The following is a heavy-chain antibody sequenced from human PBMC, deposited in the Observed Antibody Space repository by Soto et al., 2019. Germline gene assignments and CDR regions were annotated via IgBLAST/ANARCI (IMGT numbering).Heavy chain of an antibody. CDR1: GGTFGTSA. CDR3: AREGDYNFDYYSGMDV. Sequence: QVQLVQSGAEVKKPGSSVNVSCKASGGTFGTSAINWVRQAPGQGLEWMGAFIPLFSSTNYAQKFQARVTITVDESTATASMELSSLTSEDTAVYYCAREGDYNFDYYSGMDVWGQGTTVIVSS. D-gene: IGHD4-17*01. V-gene: IGHV1-69*01. J-gene: IGHJ6*02. CDR2: FIPLFSST.